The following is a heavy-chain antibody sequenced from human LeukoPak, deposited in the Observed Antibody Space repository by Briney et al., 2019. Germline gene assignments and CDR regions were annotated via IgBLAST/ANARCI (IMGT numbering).Heavy chain of an antibody. J-gene: IGHJ4*02. D-gene: IGHD4-23*01. CDR2: FDPEDGET. CDR1: GYTLTELS. Sequence: ASVKVSCKVSGYTLTELSMHWVRQAPGKGLEWMGGFDPEDGETIYAQKFQGRVTMTEDTSTDTAYMELSSLRSEDTAVYYCATDYPSWGSTVVTPLAHWGQGTLVTVSS. V-gene: IGHV1-24*01. CDR3: ATDYPSWGSTVVTPLAH.